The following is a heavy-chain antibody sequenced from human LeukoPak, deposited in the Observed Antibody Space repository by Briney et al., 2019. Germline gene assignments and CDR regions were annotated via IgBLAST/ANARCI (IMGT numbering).Heavy chain of an antibody. CDR1: GFTFSNAW. V-gene: IGHV3-15*01. D-gene: IGHD3-9*01. CDR3: TTEQTYYDILTADY. CDR2: IKSKTDGGTT. Sequence: GGSLRLSCAASGFTFSNAWMSWVRQAPGKGLEWVGRIKSKTDGGTTDYAAPVKGRFTISRDDSKNTLYLQMNSLKTEDTAVYYCTTEQTYYDILTADYWGQGTLVTVSS. J-gene: IGHJ4*02.